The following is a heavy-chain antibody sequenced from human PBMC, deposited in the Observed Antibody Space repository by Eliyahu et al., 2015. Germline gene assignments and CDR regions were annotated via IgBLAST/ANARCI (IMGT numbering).Heavy chain of an antibody. D-gene: IGHD1-26*01. J-gene: IGHJ3*02. Sequence: EVQLVESGGGLVQPGGSLRLSCAASGFTFRSYWMHWVRQAPGKGLVWVSRINSDGSSTTYADSVKGRFTISRDNAKNTLYLQMNSLRAEDTAVYYCARGGGSFRDAFDIWGQGTMVTVSS. CDR2: INSDGSST. CDR1: GFTFRSYW. V-gene: IGHV3-74*01. CDR3: ARGGGSFRDAFDI.